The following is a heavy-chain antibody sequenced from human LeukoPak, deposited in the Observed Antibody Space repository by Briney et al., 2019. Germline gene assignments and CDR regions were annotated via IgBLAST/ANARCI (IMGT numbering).Heavy chain of an antibody. J-gene: IGHJ4*02. CDR2: IRQDGSEK. D-gene: IGHD1-1*01. CDR1: GFTFSSYS. V-gene: IGHV3-7*01. Sequence: GGSLRLSCAASGFTFSSYSMTWVRQAPGKGLEWVANIRQDGSEKYYVDSMRGRFTISRDNAKNSLYLQMSSLRAEDTAVYYCARSTAGLDYWGQGTLVTVSS. CDR3: ARSTAGLDY.